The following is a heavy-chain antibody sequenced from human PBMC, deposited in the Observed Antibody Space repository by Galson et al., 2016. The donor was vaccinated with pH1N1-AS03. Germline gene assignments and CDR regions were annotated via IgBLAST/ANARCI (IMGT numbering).Heavy chain of an antibody. Sequence: SVKVSCKASGGTFSTYAITWVRQAPGQGLEWMGGIIPIFGTSNYAQKFQGRVTITADESTTTAYLELSGLRSEDTAVYSCAREYNWSDRQYYYGMDVWGQGTTVIVSS. CDR2: IIPIFGTS. CDR3: AREYNWSDRQYYYGMDV. D-gene: IGHD1-1*01. V-gene: IGHV1-69*13. CDR1: GGTFSTYA. J-gene: IGHJ6*02.